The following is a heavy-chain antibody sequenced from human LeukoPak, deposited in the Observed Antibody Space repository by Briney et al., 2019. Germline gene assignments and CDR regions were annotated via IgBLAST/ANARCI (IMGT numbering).Heavy chain of an antibody. CDR1: GGTFSSYA. D-gene: IGHD3-10*01. V-gene: IGHV1-69*04. CDR3: ARALYYYGSGSYLYGMDV. Sequence: GASVKVSCKASGGTFSSYAISWVRQAPGQGREWMGRIIPILGIANYAQKFQGRVTITADKSTSTAYMELSSLISEDTAVYYCARALYYYGSGSYLYGMDVWGQGTTVTVSS. CDR2: IIPILGIA. J-gene: IGHJ6*02.